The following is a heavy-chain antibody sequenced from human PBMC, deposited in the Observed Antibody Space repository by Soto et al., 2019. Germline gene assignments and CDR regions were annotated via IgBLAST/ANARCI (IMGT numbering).Heavy chain of an antibody. J-gene: IGHJ4*02. V-gene: IGHV3-21*01. Sequence: EVQLVESGGGLVKPGGSLRLSCAASGFTFSSYSMNWVRQAPGKGLEWVSSISSSSSYIYYADSVKGRFTISRVNAKYSLYLQMNSLRAEDTAVYYCATEKHYFDTGGYYYWGQGTLVTVSS. CDR3: ATEKHYFDTGGYYY. CDR2: ISSSSSYI. CDR1: GFTFSSYS. D-gene: IGHD3-22*01.